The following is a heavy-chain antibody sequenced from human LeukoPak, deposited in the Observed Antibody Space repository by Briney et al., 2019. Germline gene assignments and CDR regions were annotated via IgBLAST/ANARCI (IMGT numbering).Heavy chain of an antibody. CDR3: ARGPHWDPHFDY. CDR2: INPNSGGT. J-gene: IGHJ4*02. V-gene: IGHV1-2*02. CDR1: GYTFTGYY. D-gene: IGHD7-27*01. Sequence: ASVKVSCKASGYTFTGYYMHWVRQAPGQGLEWMGWINPNSGGTNYAQKFQGRVTLTSDTSISTAYMELSRLRSDDTAVYYCARGPHWDPHFDYWGQGTLVTVSS.